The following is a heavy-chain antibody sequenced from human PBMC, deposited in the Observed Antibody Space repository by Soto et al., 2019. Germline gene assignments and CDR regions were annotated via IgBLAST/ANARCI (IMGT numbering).Heavy chain of an antibody. Sequence: QVQLVQSGSEVKKPGASVKVSCKASGYIFNSNGISWVRQDPGQGLEWMGWISVYNGHINLAQRVQDRVTMTTDTSTSTTYMELRSLRSDDTAVYYCATHSSDNSAYDFWGQGTLVTVSS. CDR2: ISVYNGHI. CDR3: ATHSSDNSAYDF. CDR1: GYIFNSNG. J-gene: IGHJ4*02. D-gene: IGHD3-22*01. V-gene: IGHV1-18*04.